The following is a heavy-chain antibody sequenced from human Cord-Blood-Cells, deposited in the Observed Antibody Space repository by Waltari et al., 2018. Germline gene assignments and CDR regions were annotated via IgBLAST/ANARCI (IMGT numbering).Heavy chain of an antibody. CDR2: IRSSGSTI. J-gene: IGHJ4*02. Sequence: EVQLVESGGGLVQPGGSLRLSCAASGFTFSSYEMNWVRQAPGKGLVWVSYIRSSGSTIFYADSVKGRFTISRDNAKNSLYLQMNSLRAEDTAVYYYARGKSGSYDFDYWGQGTLVTVSS. V-gene: IGHV3-48*03. CDR1: GFTFSSYE. CDR3: ARGKSGSYDFDY. D-gene: IGHD3-10*01.